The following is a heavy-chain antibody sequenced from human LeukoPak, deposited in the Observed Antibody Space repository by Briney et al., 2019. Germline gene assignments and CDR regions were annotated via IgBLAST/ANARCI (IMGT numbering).Heavy chain of an antibody. CDR2: IHSGGST. CDR3: ARGYCSGGSGYPGPFDY. CDR1: GFTVNNNY. J-gene: IGHJ4*02. Sequence: GGSLRLSCAASGFTVNNNYMSWVRQAPGKGLEWVSIIHSGGSTYCADSVKGRFTISRDSSKNALYLQMKRLSVEDTAVYYCARGYCSGGSGYPGPFDYWGQGTLVTVSS. D-gene: IGHD2-15*01. V-gene: IGHV3-66*01.